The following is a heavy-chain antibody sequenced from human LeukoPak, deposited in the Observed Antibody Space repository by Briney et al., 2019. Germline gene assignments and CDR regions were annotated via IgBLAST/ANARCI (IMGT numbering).Heavy chain of an antibody. V-gene: IGHV3-21*01. CDR2: ISFSSDYI. J-gene: IGHJ4*02. CDR3: ARGALTTTFDY. CDR1: GFIFSNYN. Sequence: GGSLRLSCAASGFIFSNYNMNWVRKAPGKGLEWVSSISFSSDYIYYADSLKGRFTISRDNAQNSLYLQMNSLRADDTAIYFCARGALTTTFDYWGQGALVTVSS. D-gene: IGHD4-17*01.